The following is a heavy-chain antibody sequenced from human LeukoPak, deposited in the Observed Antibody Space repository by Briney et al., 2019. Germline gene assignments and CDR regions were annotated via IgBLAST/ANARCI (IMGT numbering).Heavy chain of an antibody. CDR2: INPNSGGT. Sequence: SVKVSFKASEYTFTGHYMHWVRQAPGQGLELMGWINPNSGGTNYAQKFQGRVTMTRDTSASMVYMELNSLRFEDTAIYYCARIRDGYIDAYDIWGQGTVVTVPS. V-gene: IGHV1-2*02. J-gene: IGHJ3*02. CDR1: EYTFTGHY. CDR3: ARIRDGYIDAYDI. D-gene: IGHD5-24*01.